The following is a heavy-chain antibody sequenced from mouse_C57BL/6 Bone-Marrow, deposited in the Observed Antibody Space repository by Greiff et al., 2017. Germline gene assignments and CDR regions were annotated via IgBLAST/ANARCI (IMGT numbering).Heavy chain of an antibody. CDR3: ARLVLGDDY. Sequence: QVQLQQSGAELARPGASVKLSCKASGYTFTSYGISWVKQRTGQGLEWIGESYPRSGNTYYNEKFKGKATLTADKSSSTAYMELRSLTSEDSAVYFGARLVLGDDYWGQGTTLTVSS. CDR1: GYTFTSYG. J-gene: IGHJ2*01. CDR2: SYPRSGNT. V-gene: IGHV1-81*01. D-gene: IGHD4-1*01.